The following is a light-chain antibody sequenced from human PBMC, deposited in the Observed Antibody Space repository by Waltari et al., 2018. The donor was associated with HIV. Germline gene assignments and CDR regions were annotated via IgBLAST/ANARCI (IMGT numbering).Light chain of an antibody. J-gene: IGLJ2*01. CDR1: RLGERY. Sequence: SYEVTQPPSVSVSAGQTASITCSGDRLGERYVCWYQQKPGQSPLLLIFQDVKRRSGIPERFSGSNSGNTATLTISGAQPVDEADYFCHVCDGRVVVFGGGTKLTVL. V-gene: IGLV3-1*01. CDR3: HVCDGRVVV. CDR2: QDV.